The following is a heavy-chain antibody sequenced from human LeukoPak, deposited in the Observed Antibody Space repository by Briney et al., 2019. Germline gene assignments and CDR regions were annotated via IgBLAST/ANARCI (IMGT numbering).Heavy chain of an antibody. Sequence: SETLSLTCAVYGGSFSGYYWSWIRQPPGKGLEWIGEINHSGSTNYNPSLKSRVTISVDTSKNQFSLKLSSVTAADTAVYYCARGRGDLVTTVVTPTYYFDYWGQGTLVTVPS. CDR1: GGSFSGYY. CDR3: ARGRGDLVTTVVTPTYYFDY. D-gene: IGHD4-23*01. CDR2: INHSGST. J-gene: IGHJ4*02. V-gene: IGHV4-34*01.